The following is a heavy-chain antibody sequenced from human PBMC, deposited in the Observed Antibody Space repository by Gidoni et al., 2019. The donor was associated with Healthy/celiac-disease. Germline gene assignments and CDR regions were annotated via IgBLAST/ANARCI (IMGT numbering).Heavy chain of an antibody. CDR1: GYSFTSYW. CDR2: IYPGDSDT. Sequence: EVQLVQSGAEVKKPGESLTISCTGSGYSFTSYWIGWVRQMPGKGLVWMGIIYPGDSDTRDSPSFQGQVTISADKSISTAYLQWSSLKASDTAMYYCARHYWWLTSHAINVNDAFDIWGQGTMVTVSS. V-gene: IGHV5-51*01. CDR3: ARHYWWLTSHAINVNDAFDI. D-gene: IGHD2-8*02. J-gene: IGHJ3*02.